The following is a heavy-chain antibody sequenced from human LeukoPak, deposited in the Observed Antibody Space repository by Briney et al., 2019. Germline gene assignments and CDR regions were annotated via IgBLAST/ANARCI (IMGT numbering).Heavy chain of an antibody. V-gene: IGHV3-30*18. D-gene: IGHD3-16*01. CDR3: AKGNYDYVWGSSSWFDP. CDR2: ISYDGSNK. J-gene: IGHJ5*02. Sequence: PGGSLILSCAASGFTFSSYGMHWVRQAPGKGLEWVAVISYDGSNKYYADSVKGRFTISRDNSKNTLYLQMNSLRAEDTAVYYCAKGNYDYVWGSSSWFDPWGQGTLVTVSS. CDR1: GFTFSSYG.